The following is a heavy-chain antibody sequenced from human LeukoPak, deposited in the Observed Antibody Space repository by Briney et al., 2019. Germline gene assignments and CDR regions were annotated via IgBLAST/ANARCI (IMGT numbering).Heavy chain of an antibody. CDR3: ARNSYYDNSGEGAFDI. V-gene: IGHV4-30-2*01. J-gene: IGHJ3*02. Sequence: NPSQTLSLTCGVSGASVSSIGYSWSWIRQPPGRGLEWIGYIYQSGSASYNPSLQSRVTISIDKSKNQFSLNLNSVTAADTAVYYCARNSYYDNSGEGAFDIWGQGTMVTVSS. CDR1: GASVSSIGYS. D-gene: IGHD3-22*01. CDR2: IYQSGSA.